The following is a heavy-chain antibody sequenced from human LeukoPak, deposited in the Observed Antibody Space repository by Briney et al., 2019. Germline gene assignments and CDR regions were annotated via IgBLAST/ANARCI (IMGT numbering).Heavy chain of an antibody. V-gene: IGHV1-69*05. D-gene: IGHD6-6*01. CDR1: GGTFSSYA. CDR3: ATVAFIAARNYYFDY. CDR2: IIPIFGTA. J-gene: IGHJ4*02. Sequence: SVKVSCKASGGTFSSYAISWVRQAPGQGLEWMGGIIPIFGTANYAQKFQGRVTITTDESTSTAYMELSSLRSEDTAVYYCATVAFIAARNYYFDYWGQGTLVTVSS.